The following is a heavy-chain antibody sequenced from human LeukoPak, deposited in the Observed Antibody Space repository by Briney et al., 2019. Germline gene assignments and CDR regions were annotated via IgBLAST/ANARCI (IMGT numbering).Heavy chain of an antibody. J-gene: IGHJ3*02. CDR3: AREGHITMVRGSIVGAFDI. V-gene: IGHV3-30-3*01. CDR1: GFTFSSYA. CDR2: ISYDGSNK. Sequence: GGSLRLSCAASGFTFSSYAMHWVRQAPGKGLEWVAVISYDGSNKYYADSVKGRFTISRDNSKNTLYLQMNSLRAEDTAVYYCAREGHITMVRGSIVGAFDIWGQGTMVTVSS. D-gene: IGHD3-10*01.